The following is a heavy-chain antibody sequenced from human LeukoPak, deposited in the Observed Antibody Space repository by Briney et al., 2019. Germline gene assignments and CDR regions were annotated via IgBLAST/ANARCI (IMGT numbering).Heavy chain of an antibody. D-gene: IGHD1-1*01. CDR1: GYLFISHG. V-gene: IGHV1-18*01. CDR2: ISPYSGNA. CDR3: ARVLGGDWNHFDY. J-gene: IGHJ4*02. Sequence: ASVKVSCKASGYLFISHGITWVRQAPGQGLEWMGWISPYSGNATYAQNFQGRVTMITDTSTETANLEVSSLRSDDTAVYYCARVLGGDWNHFDYWGQGTLVTVSS.